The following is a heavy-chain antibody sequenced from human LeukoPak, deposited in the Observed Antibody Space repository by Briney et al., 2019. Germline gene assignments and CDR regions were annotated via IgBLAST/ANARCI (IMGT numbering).Heavy chain of an antibody. CDR2: IKQDGSQK. J-gene: IGHJ6*03. V-gene: IGHV3-7*01. Sequence: GGSLRLSCAASGFTFSNYWMSWVRQAPGKGLEWVASIKQDGSQKYYVDSVKGRFTISRDNAKNSLYLQMNSLRAEDTAVYYCARQRIQLWATTRKTYMDVWGKGTTVTISS. CDR3: ARQRIQLWATTRKTYMDV. CDR1: GFTFSNYW. D-gene: IGHD5-18*01.